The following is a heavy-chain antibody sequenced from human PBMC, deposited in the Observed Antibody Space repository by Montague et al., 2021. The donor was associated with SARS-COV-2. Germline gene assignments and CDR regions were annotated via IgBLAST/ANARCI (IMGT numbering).Heavy chain of an antibody. CDR2: IYSSGTT. CDR1: NASISNYY. Sequence: SETLSLTCTASNASISNYYWSWLRQAPGKGLEWIGQIYSSGTTNYNPSLKSRVTISVDTANDHFSLNLTSVTAADTAVYYCARGERWFDPWGQGTLVTVSS. J-gene: IGHJ5*02. V-gene: IGHV4-59*01. D-gene: IGHD1-26*01. CDR3: ARGERWFDP.